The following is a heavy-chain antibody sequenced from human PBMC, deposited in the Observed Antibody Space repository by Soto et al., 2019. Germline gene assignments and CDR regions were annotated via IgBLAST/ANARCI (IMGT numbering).Heavy chain of an antibody. J-gene: IGHJ5*02. CDR1: GGTISRGDFS. CDR3: AKIFYDGRGVSGALDL. V-gene: IGHV4-30-2*01. D-gene: IGHD3-22*01. Sequence: QLRLQESGSRLVKPSETLSLTCGVSGGTISRGDFSWSWILQPPGRALEWIGSIYEGGSSYQNEALRGRVTLSAVRSKNEISVTLRSVTAADTDVYYCAKIFYDGRGVSGALDLWCRGIQVSVSS. CDR2: IYEGGSS.